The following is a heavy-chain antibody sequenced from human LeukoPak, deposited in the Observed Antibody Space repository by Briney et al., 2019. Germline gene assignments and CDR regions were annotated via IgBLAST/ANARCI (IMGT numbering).Heavy chain of an antibody. D-gene: IGHD6-19*01. J-gene: IGHJ4*02. V-gene: IGHV3-53*01. CDR1: GLTVSSNY. Sequence: GGSLRLSCAPSGLTVSSNYMSWVRQAPGKGLECVSVIYSGGSTYYADSVKGRFTISRDNSKNTLYLQMTSLRAEDTAVYYCAVANPHTTGWYYFDYWGQGTLVTVSS. CDR3: AVANPHTTGWYYFDY. CDR2: IYSGGST.